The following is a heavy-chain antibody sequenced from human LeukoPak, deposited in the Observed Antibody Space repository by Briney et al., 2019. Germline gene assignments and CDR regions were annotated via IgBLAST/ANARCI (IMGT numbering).Heavy chain of an antibody. Sequence: LSGGSLRLSCAASGFTFSTYAMTWVRQAPGKGLEWVSVITSGGSTSYADSVKGRFTISRDNSKNTLYLQMNSLRAEDTAVYYRAKGQSSGTYRSCFDYWGQGTLVSVSS. V-gene: IGHV3-23*01. D-gene: IGHD1-26*01. J-gene: IGHJ4*02. CDR3: AKGQSSGTYRSCFDY. CDR2: ITSGGST. CDR1: GFTFSTYA.